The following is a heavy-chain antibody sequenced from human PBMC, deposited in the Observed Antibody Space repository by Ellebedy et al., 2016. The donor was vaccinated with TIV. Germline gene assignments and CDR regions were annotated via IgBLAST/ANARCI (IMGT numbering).Heavy chain of an antibody. D-gene: IGHD3-10*01. CDR3: ARDEFGELLPYYYYYYGMDV. CDR1: GGTFSSYA. Sequence: AASVKVSCKASGGTFSSYAISWVRQAPGQGLEWMGGIIPIFGTANYAQKFQGRVTITADESTSTAYMELSSLRSEDTAVYYCARDEFGELLPYYYYYYGMDVWGQGTTVTVSS. CDR2: IIPIFGTA. J-gene: IGHJ6*02. V-gene: IGHV1-69*13.